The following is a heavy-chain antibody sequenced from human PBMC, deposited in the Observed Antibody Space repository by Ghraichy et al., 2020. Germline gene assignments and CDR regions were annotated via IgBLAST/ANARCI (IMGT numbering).Heavy chain of an antibody. CDR2: INHSGST. Sequence: SETLSLTCAVYGGSFSGYYWSWIRQPPGKGLEWIGEINHSGSTNYNPSLKSRVTISVDTSKNQFSPKLSSVTAADTAVYYCARGRMSRSGFDPWGQGTLVTVSS. CDR1: GGSFSGYY. CDR3: ARGRMSRSGFDP. J-gene: IGHJ5*02. V-gene: IGHV4-34*01.